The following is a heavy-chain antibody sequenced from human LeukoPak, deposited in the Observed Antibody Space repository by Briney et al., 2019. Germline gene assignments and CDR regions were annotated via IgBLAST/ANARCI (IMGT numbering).Heavy chain of an antibody. CDR3: ARSSGWYHRGPDYYYYYMDV. D-gene: IGHD6-19*01. CDR1: GFIFNSHS. V-gene: IGHV3-21*01. CDR2: ISSTSSYI. Sequence: PGGSLRLSCAASGFIFNSHSMNWVRQASGKGLEWVSSISSTSSYIYYADSVKSRFTISRDNAKNSLYLQMNSLRAEDTAVYYCARSSGWYHRGPDYYYYYMDVWGKGTTVTVS. J-gene: IGHJ6*03.